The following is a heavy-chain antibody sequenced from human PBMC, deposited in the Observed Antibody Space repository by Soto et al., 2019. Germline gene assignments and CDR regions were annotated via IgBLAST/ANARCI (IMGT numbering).Heavy chain of an antibody. CDR1: GFTFSSYG. CDR2: ISYDGSNK. V-gene: IGHV3-30*18. D-gene: IGHD2-8*01. CDR3: AKDATPNDYMDV. J-gene: IGHJ6*03. Sequence: GESLKISCAASGFTFSSYGMHWVRQAPGKGLEWVAVISYDGSNKYYADSVKGRFTISRDNSKNTLYLQMNSLRAEDTAVYYCAKDATPNDYMDVWGKGTTVTVSS.